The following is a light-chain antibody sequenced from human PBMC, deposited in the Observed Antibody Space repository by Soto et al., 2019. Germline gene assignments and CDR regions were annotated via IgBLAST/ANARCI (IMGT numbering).Light chain of an antibody. CDR2: EVS. Sequence: QSVLTQPASVSGSPGQSITISCTGTSSDVGGYNYVSWYQQHPGKAPKLMIYEVSNRPSGVSNRFSGSKSGNTASLTISGLQAEDEAEYYCSSCTSSSTLVVFGGGTKLTVL. V-gene: IGLV2-14*01. CDR3: SSCTSSSTLVV. J-gene: IGLJ2*01. CDR1: SSDVGGYNY.